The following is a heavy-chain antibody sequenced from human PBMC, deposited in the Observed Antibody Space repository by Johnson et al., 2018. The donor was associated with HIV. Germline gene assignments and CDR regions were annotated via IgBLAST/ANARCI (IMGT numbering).Heavy chain of an antibody. Sequence: QVQLVESGGGVVQPGRSLRLSCAASGFTFSSYAMHWVRQAPGKGLEWVAVISYDGSNKYYAASVKGRFTISRDNSKNTLYLQMNSLRAEDTAVYYCAKDRDTAMDYDAFDIWGQGTMVTVSS. V-gene: IGHV3-30-3*01. CDR3: AKDRDTAMDYDAFDI. D-gene: IGHD5-18*01. CDR2: ISYDGSNK. CDR1: GFTFSSYA. J-gene: IGHJ3*02.